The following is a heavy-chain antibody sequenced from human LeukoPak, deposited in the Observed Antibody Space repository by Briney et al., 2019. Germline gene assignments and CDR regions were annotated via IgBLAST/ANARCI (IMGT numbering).Heavy chain of an antibody. CDR1: GGSISNYY. J-gene: IGHJ4*02. CDR3: ARNLIPEQLVLNF. CDR2: IYYTGST. D-gene: IGHD6-13*01. V-gene: IGHV4-59*01. Sequence: SETLSLTCTVSGGSISNYYWNWIRQPPGKGLEWIGYIYYTGSTNYNPSLRSRVTMSVDTSKNQFSLNLRSVTPEDTAVYYCARNLIPEQLVLNFWGQGTVVTVSS.